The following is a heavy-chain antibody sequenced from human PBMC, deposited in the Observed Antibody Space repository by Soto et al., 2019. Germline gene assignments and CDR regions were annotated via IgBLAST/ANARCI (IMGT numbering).Heavy chain of an antibody. Sequence: GGSLRLSCAASGFTFSNAWMSWVRQAPGKGLEWVGRIKSKTDGGTTDYAAPVKGRFTISRDDSKNTLYLQMNSLKTVDTAVYYCTTYDFQSYYYYMDVWGKGTTVTVSS. CDR2: IKSKTDGGTT. J-gene: IGHJ6*03. CDR1: GFTFSNAW. V-gene: IGHV3-15*01. CDR3: TTYDFQSYYYYMDV. D-gene: IGHD2-21*02.